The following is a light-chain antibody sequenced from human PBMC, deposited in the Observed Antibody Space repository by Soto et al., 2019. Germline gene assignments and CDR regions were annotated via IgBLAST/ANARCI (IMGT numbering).Light chain of an antibody. J-gene: IGKJ5*01. V-gene: IGKV3-15*01. CDR1: QSVNIH. Sequence: EIVMTQSPATLSVSTGERATLSGRASQSVNIHLAWYQQKPGQAPRLLICGASTRATGIPARFSGSGSGTDFTLTIRRLEPEDFAVYYCQQYGTSLAITFGQGTRLEI. CDR2: GAS. CDR3: QQYGTSLAIT.